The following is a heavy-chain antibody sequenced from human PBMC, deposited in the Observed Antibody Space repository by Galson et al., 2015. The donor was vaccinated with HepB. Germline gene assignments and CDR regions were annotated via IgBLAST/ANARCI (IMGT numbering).Heavy chain of an antibody. CDR3: ARDRSKGVGSGWYSPFDY. D-gene: IGHD6-19*01. J-gene: IGHJ4*02. CDR2: IIPILGIA. V-gene: IGHV1-69*04. CDR1: GGTFSSYT. Sequence: SVKVSCKASGGTFSSYTISWVRQAPGQGLEWMGRIIPILGIANYAQRFQGRVTITADKSTSTAYMELSSLRSEDTAVYYCARDRSKGVGSGWYSPFDYWGQGTLVTASS.